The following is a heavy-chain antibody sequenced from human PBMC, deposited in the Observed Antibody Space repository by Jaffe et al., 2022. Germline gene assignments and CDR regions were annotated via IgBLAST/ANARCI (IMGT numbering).Heavy chain of an antibody. J-gene: IGHJ4*02. V-gene: IGHV3-48*01. CDR1: GFTFSSSN. CDR2: ISSTGRAM. Sequence: EVQLVESGGGLVQPGGSLRLSCTASGFTFSSSNMNWVRQAPGKGLEWVAYISSTGRAMYYADSVKGRFTISRDDAKNSLYLQMNGLRLEDTALFYCARDFGLGGSFYYASGSYIDYWGQGTLVTVSS. D-gene: IGHD3-10*01. CDR3: ARDFGLGGSFYYASGSYIDY.